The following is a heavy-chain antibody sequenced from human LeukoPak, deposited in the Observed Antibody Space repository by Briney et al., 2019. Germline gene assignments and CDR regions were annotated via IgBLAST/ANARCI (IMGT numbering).Heavy chain of an antibody. CDR3: AKDRGGDPYDPELGY. Sequence: GGSLRLSCAASGFTFSSYSMNWVRQAPGKGLEWVSYISSSSSTIYYADPVKGRFTISRDNSKNTLYLQMNSLRAEDTAVYYCAKDRGGDPYDPELGYWGQGTLVTVSS. V-gene: IGHV3-48*01. J-gene: IGHJ4*02. CDR1: GFTFSSYS. D-gene: IGHD3-16*01. CDR2: ISSSSSTI.